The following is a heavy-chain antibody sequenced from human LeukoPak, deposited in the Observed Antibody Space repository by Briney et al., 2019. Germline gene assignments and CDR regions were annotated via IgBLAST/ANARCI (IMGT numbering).Heavy chain of an antibody. D-gene: IGHD5-24*01. CDR3: AKWVDGYNTGDDY. Sequence: GGSLRLSCAASGFTFSSYGVHWVRQAPGKGLEWVAFIRYDGSNKYYADSVKGRFTISRDNSKNTLYLQMNSLRAEDTAVYYCAKWVDGYNTGDDYWGQGTLVTVSS. V-gene: IGHV3-30*02. CDR1: GFTFSSYG. CDR2: IRYDGSNK. J-gene: IGHJ4*02.